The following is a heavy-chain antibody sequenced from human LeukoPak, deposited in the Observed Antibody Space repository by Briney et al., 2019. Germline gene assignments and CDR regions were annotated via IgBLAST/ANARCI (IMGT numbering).Heavy chain of an antibody. Sequence: SVKVSCKASGGTFTSYAISWVRQAPGQGLEWMGGIIPIFGTATYAQKFQGRVTITTDESTSTAYMELSSLRSQDTAVYYCAGYSGHDHYRFDYWGQGTLVTVSS. CDR3: AGYSGHDHYRFDY. CDR2: IIPIFGTA. J-gene: IGHJ4*02. V-gene: IGHV1-69*05. CDR1: GGTFTSYA. D-gene: IGHD5-12*01.